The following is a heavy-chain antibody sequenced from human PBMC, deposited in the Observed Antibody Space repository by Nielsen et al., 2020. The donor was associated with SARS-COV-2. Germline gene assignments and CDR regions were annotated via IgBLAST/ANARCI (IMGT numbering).Heavy chain of an antibody. CDR2: INPNSGGT. V-gene: IGHV1-2*06. Sequence: ASVKVSCKASGYTFTSYAMNWVRQAPGQGLEWMGRINPNSGGTNYAQKFQGRVTMTRDTSISTAYMELSRLRSDDTAVYYCASIVVVPGGMDVWGQGTTVTVSS. D-gene: IGHD2-2*01. J-gene: IGHJ6*02. CDR1: GYTFTSYA. CDR3: ASIVVVPGGMDV.